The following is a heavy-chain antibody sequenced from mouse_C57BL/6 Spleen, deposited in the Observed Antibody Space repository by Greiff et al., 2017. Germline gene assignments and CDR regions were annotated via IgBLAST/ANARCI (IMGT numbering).Heavy chain of an antibody. CDR2: IWRGGST. D-gene: IGHD1-1*01. J-gene: IGHJ2*01. CDR1: GFSLTSYG. CDR3: SKRQLAGSSYSFDY. V-gene: IGHV2-5*01. Sequence: VQLQESGPGLVQPSQSLSITCTVSGFSLTSYGVHWVRQSPGKGLEWLGVIWRGGSTDYNAAFMSRLSITKDNSKRKVFFKMNSLQADDTAIYYCSKRQLAGSSYSFDYWGQGTTLTVSS.